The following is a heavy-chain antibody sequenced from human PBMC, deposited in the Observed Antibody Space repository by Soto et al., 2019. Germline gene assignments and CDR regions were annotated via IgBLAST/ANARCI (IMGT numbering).Heavy chain of an antibody. CDR1: GGSISSGDYY. CDR2: IYSGGST. CDR3: ARVEFYPYYYDSSGYYYLDY. Sequence: PSETLSLTCTVSGGSISSGDYYWSWVRQAPGKGLEWVSVIYSGGSTYYADSVKGRFTISRDNSKNTLYLQMNSLRAEDTAVYYFARVEFYPYYYDSSGYYYLDYWGQGTLVTVSS. V-gene: IGHV3-66*01. J-gene: IGHJ4*02. D-gene: IGHD3-22*01.